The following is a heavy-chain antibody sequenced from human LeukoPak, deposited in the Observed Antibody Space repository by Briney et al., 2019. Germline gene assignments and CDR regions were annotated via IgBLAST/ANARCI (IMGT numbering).Heavy chain of an antibody. Sequence: PSETLSLTCAVYGGSFSGYYGSWVRQPPGKGLEWVGEINHSGSTNYNPSLKSRVTISVDTSKNQFSLKLSSVTAADTAVYYCARPLDDYSNYGLASGAFDIWGQGTMVTVSS. CDR1: GGSFSGYY. CDR3: ARPLDDYSNYGLASGAFDI. CDR2: INHSGST. D-gene: IGHD4-11*01. J-gene: IGHJ3*02. V-gene: IGHV4-34*01.